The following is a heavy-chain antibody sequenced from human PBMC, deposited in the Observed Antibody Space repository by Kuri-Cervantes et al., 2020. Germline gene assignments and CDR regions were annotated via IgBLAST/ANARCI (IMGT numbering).Heavy chain of an antibody. V-gene: IGHV4-4*02. Sequence: SCAVSGGSISSSNWWSWVRQPPGKGLEWIGEIYHSGSTNYNPSLESRVTISVDKSKNQFSLKLSSVTAADTAVYYCARASKTNWYFDLWGRGTLVTVSS. CDR3: ARASKTNWYFDL. CDR1: GGSISSSNW. CDR2: IYHSGST. J-gene: IGHJ2*01. D-gene: IGHD1-1*01.